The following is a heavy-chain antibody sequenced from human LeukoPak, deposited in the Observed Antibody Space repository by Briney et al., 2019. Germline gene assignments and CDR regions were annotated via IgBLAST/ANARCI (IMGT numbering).Heavy chain of an antibody. V-gene: IGHV4-59*01. D-gene: IGHD4-17*01. CDR3: ARDLREYDYGDYGWFDP. CDR1: GGSISGYY. Sequence: SETLSLTCTVSGGSISGYYWSWIRQPPGKGLEWIGYIYYSGSRNYNPSLESRITISVDTSKNQFSLKLSSVTAADTAVYYCARDLREYDYGDYGWFDPWGQGTLVTVSS. J-gene: IGHJ5*02. CDR2: IYYSGSR.